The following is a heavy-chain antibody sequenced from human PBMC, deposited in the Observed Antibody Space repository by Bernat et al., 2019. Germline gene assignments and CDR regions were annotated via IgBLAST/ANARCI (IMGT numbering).Heavy chain of an antibody. V-gene: IGHV3-23*01. J-gene: IGHJ4*02. CDR1: GFTFSNYA. CDR3: AKLRGPVRGAIDY. Sequence: EVQLLESGGGLVQPGGSLRLSCAASGFTFSNYAMSWVRQAPGKGLEWVSNISGGGGGTDYADSVKGRFTTSRDNSKSTLYLQMNSLRAEDTAVYYCAKLRGPVRGAIDYWGQGTLVTVSS. D-gene: IGHD3-10*01. CDR2: ISGGGGGT.